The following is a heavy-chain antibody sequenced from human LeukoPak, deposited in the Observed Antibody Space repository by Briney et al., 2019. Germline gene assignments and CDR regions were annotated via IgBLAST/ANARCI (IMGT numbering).Heavy chain of an antibody. CDR2: VYSSGRT. Sequence: SETLSLTCTVSGGSIRSSSYYWGWIRQPPGKGLEWIGSVYSSGRTYYNPSLTSRVTVSADTSKNQFSLKLSSVTAADTAVYYCTREIGGTTVHYWGHGMLVTVSS. CDR3: TREIGGTTVHY. J-gene: IGHJ4*01. V-gene: IGHV4-39*07. D-gene: IGHD1-7*01. CDR1: GGSIRSSSYY.